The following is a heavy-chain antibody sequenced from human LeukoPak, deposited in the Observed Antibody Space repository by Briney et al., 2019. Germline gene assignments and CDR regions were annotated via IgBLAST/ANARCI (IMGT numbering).Heavy chain of an antibody. Sequence: PGGSLRLSCAASGFTFSSYAMSWVRQAPGKGLEWVSAISGSGGSTYYADSVKGRFTISRDNSKNTLYLQMNSLRAEDTAVYYCAKDLGPWDILSSDYWGQGTLVTVSS. CDR1: GFTFSSYA. CDR3: AKDLGPWDILSSDY. D-gene: IGHD3-9*01. V-gene: IGHV3-23*01. CDR2: ISGSGGST. J-gene: IGHJ4*02.